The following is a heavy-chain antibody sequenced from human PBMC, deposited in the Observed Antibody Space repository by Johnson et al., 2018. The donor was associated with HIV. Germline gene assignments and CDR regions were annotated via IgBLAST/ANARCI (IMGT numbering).Heavy chain of an antibody. D-gene: IGHD6-13*01. CDR3: AREQGQQLVPDAFDI. CDR1: GFTFSSYW. V-gene: IGHV3-7*01. J-gene: IGHJ3*02. Sequence: VQLVESGGDLVQPGRSLRLSCTASGFTFSSYWMSWVRQAPGKGLKWVANIKQAGREKYYVDSVKGRFTISRDNAKHSLYLQLNSLRAEDTAVYYCAREQGQQLVPDAFDIWGQGTMVTVSS. CDR2: IKQAGREK.